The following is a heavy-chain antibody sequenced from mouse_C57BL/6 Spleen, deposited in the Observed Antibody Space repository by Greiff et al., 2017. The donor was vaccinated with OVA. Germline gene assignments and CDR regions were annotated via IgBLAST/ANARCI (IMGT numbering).Heavy chain of an antibody. J-gene: IGHJ2*01. Sequence: VHVKQPGPELVKPGASVKISCKASGYSFTDYNMNWVKQSSGKSLEWIGVINTNNGTPSYNQKFKGKATLTVDQSSSTAYMQLNCRTSEDSAVYYCARKGKLGFGYWGQGTTLTVSS. V-gene: IGHV1-39*01. CDR3: ARKGKLGFGY. CDR2: INTNNGTP. CDR1: GYSFTDYN. D-gene: IGHD4-1*01.